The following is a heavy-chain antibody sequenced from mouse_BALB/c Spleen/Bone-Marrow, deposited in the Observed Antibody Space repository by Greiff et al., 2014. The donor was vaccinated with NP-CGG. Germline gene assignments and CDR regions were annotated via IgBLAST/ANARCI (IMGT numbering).Heavy chain of an antibody. Sequence: EVQLVESGGGLVQPGESLKLSCESNEYEFPSHDMSWVRKTPEKRLELVAAINSDGGSTYYPDTMERRFIISRDNSKNTLYLQMSSLRSDDTSFYYCARHGDYYVSSLFAYWGQGTLVTVSA. CDR3: ARHGDYYVSSLFAY. D-gene: IGHD1-1*01. CDR1: EYEFPSHD. V-gene: IGHV5-2*01. CDR2: INSDGGST. J-gene: IGHJ3*01.